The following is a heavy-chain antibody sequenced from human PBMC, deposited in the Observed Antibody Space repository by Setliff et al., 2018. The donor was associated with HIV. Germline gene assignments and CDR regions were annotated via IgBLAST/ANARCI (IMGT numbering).Heavy chain of an antibody. V-gene: IGHV3-74*01. CDR1: GFIFKTYW. D-gene: IGHD5-12*01. CDR3: AKDPRAAVATICDY. CDR2: INEQGGIT. J-gene: IGHJ4*02. Sequence: GGSLRLSCAASGFIFKTYWMHWVRQVPGKGLVWVSRINEQGGITYYADSVKGRFTISRDNSKNTLYLQMNSLRAEDTAVYYCAKDPRAAVATICDYWGQGTLVTVSS.